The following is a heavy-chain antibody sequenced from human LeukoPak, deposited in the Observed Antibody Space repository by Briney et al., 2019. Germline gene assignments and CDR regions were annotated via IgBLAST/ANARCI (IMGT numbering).Heavy chain of an antibody. J-gene: IGHJ6*03. V-gene: IGHV3-9*01. D-gene: IGHD1-26*01. CDR2: ISWNSGSI. Sequence: PGGSLRLSCAASGFTFDDYAMHWVRQAPGKGLEWVSGISWNSGSIGYADSVKGRFTISRDNAKNSLYLQMNSLRAEDTALYYCASETIGGYYYYYMDVWGKGTTVTVSS. CDR3: ASETIGGYYYYYMDV. CDR1: GFTFDDYA.